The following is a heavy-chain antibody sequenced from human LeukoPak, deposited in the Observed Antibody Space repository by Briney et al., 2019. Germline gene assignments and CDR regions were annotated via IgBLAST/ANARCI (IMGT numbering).Heavy chain of an antibody. CDR3: ARWDTAMVTDAFDI. Sequence: PSETLSLTCSVSRGSISSYYWSWIRQPAGKGLEWIGRVYSSGSTNYNPSLKSRVTMSIDTSKNQFSLKLSSVTAADTAVYYCARWDTAMVTDAFDIWGQGTMVTVSS. J-gene: IGHJ3*02. D-gene: IGHD5-18*01. V-gene: IGHV4-4*07. CDR2: VYSSGST. CDR1: RGSISSYY.